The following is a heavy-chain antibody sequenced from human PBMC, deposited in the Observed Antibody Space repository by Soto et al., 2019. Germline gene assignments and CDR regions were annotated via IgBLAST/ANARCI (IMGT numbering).Heavy chain of an antibody. CDR3: ARVRRDGYNYVDY. D-gene: IGHD5-12*01. CDR1: GGSISSYY. J-gene: IGHJ4*02. V-gene: IGHV4-59*01. CDR2: IYYSGST. Sequence: PSETLSLTCTVSGGSISSYYWSWIRQPPGKGLEWIGYIYYSGSTNYNPSLKSRGTISVDTSKNQFSLKLSSVTAADTAVYYCARVRRDGYNYVDYWGQGTLVTVSS.